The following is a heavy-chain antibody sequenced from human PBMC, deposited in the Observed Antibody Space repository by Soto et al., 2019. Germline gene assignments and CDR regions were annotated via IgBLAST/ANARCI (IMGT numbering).Heavy chain of an antibody. CDR3: ARDYGCWYNWFDP. D-gene: IGHD2-15*01. Sequence: QVQLQESGPGLVKPSETLSLTCTVPGGSISSYYWSWIRQPAGKGLEWIGRIYTSGSTNYNPSLTGRVAISVDRSKNQFSLKLSSVTAADTAVDYCARDYGCWYNWFDPWGQGTLVTVSS. CDR2: IYTSGST. J-gene: IGHJ5*01. V-gene: IGHV4-4*07. CDR1: GGSISSYY.